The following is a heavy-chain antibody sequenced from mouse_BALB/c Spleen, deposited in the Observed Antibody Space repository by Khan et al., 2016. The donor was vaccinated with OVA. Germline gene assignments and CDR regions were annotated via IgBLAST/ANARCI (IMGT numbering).Heavy chain of an antibody. D-gene: IGHD1-1*01. J-gene: IGHJ3*02. Sequence: VQLQQSGPELMNPGASVKISCKASGYSFTTYYIHWMKQSHGNTLEWIGYIDPFNGGTTYNQKFKGKATLTVVKSSSTAYMHLSRLTSEDSAVYYCARHGSTSWFGYWGQGTLVTVPA. CDR3: ARHGSTSWFGY. V-gene: IGHV1-31*01. CDR2: IDPFNGGT. CDR1: GYSFTTYY.